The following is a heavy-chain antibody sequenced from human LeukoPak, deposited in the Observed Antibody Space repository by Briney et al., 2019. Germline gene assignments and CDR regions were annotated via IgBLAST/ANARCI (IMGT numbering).Heavy chain of an antibody. CDR1: GNSITSSSYY. V-gene: IGHV4-39*01. CDR2: IYYSGST. Sequence: SETLSLTCSVSGNSITSSSYYWVWIRQPPGKGLEWIGSIYYSGSTYYNPPLESRVTISVDTSKKQFSLKLSSLTAADTAVYYCARHPWTWPYYFDYWGQGTLVTVSS. CDR3: ARHPWTWPYYFDY. J-gene: IGHJ4*02. D-gene: IGHD3/OR15-3a*01.